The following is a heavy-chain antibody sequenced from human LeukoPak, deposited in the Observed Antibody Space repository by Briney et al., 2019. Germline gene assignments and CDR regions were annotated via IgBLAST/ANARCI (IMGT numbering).Heavy chain of an antibody. Sequence: WETLSLTCTVSGGSISSSSYYWGWIRQPPGKGLEWIGSIYYSGSTYYNPSLKSRVTISVHTSKNQFSLKLSSVTAADTAVYYCARLSGSSWYGPKAFDYWGQGTLVTVSS. CDR1: GGSISSSSYY. D-gene: IGHD6-13*01. CDR2: IYYSGST. V-gene: IGHV4-39*01. CDR3: ARLSGSSWYGPKAFDY. J-gene: IGHJ4*02.